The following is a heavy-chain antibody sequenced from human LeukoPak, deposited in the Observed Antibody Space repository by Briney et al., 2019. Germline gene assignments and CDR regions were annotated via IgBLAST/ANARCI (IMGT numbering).Heavy chain of an antibody. CDR2: IYTSGST. J-gene: IGHJ5*02. V-gene: IGHV4-4*09. CDR1: GGSISSCY. Sequence: PSETLSLTCTVSGGSISSCYWSWVRQPPGKGLEWIGYIYTSGSTNYNPSLKSRVTISVDTSKNQFSLKLSSVTAADTAVYYCAKQVGATPYNWFDPWGQGTLVTVSS. CDR3: AKQVGATPYNWFDP. D-gene: IGHD1-26*01.